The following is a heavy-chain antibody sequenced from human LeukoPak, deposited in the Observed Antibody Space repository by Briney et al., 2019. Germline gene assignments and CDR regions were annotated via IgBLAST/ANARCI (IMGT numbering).Heavy chain of an antibody. J-gene: IGHJ4*02. V-gene: IGHV3-21*01. D-gene: IGHD3-10*01. CDR3: ARGEYGSGSYHIDY. Sequence: GGSLRLSCAASGFTFSGYSMNWVRQAPGKGLEWVSSISTSSSYIYYADSVKGRFTISRDDAKNSLYLQMNSLRAEDTAVYYCARGEYGSGSYHIDYWGQGTLVTVSS. CDR2: ISTSSSYI. CDR1: GFTFSGYS.